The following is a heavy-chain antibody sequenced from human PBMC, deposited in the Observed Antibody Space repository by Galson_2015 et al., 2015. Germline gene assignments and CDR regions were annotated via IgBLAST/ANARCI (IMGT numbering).Heavy chain of an antibody. CDR2: INEDGSEM. CDR1: GFSFRTYW. V-gene: IGHV3-7*02. Sequence: SLRLSCAASGFSFRTYWMSWVRQAPGKGLEWVANINEDGSEMYYVDSVKGRFTISRGNAKNSLYLQMNSLSAEDTAVYYCARGVYHFDQWGQGTLVTVSS. CDR3: ARGVYHFDQ. J-gene: IGHJ5*02. D-gene: IGHD1-26*01.